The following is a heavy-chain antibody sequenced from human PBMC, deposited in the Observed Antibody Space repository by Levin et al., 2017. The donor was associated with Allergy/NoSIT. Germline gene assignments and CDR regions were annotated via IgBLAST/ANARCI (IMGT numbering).Heavy chain of an antibody. CDR1: GFIFSDYY. CDR3: ARSRSPGRSKETFDD. Sequence: GESLKISCAASGFIFSDYYMSWTRQAPGKGLEWVSYISISSSYTNYADSVKGRFTISRDNAKNSLLLQMNSLRAEDTAVYYCARSRSPGRSKETFDDWGQGTLVTVSS. V-gene: IGHV3-11*03. J-gene: IGHJ4*02. D-gene: IGHD5-24*01. CDR2: ISISSSYT.